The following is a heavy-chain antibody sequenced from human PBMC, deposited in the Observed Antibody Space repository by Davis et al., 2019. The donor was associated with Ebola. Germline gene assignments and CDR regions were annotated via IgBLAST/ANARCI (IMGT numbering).Heavy chain of an antibody. D-gene: IGHD5-12*01. CDR1: GFTSSRSS. V-gene: IGHV3-73*01. Sequence: PGGSLRLSCAASGFTSSRSSMHWVRQAPGKGLEWVGHIRIKANSYATAYGASVKGTFTISRDDSKNTAYLQMNSLKTEDTAVYYCTTQGNIVATGHDYWGQGTLVTVSS. J-gene: IGHJ4*02. CDR2: IRIKANSYAT. CDR3: TTQGNIVATGHDY.